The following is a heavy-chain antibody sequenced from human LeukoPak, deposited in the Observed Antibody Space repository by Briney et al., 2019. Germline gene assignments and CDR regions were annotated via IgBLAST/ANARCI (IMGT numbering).Heavy chain of an antibody. CDR2: ISAYNGNT. CDR1: GYTFTSYG. Sequence: ASVKVSCKASGYTFTSYGISWVRQAPGQELEWMGWISAYNGNTNYAQKLQGRVTMTTDTSTSTAYMELRSLRSDDTAVYYCARARGLYYDILTGYSHFDYWGQGTLVTVSS. V-gene: IGHV1-18*04. J-gene: IGHJ4*02. D-gene: IGHD3-9*01. CDR3: ARARGLYYDILTGYSHFDY.